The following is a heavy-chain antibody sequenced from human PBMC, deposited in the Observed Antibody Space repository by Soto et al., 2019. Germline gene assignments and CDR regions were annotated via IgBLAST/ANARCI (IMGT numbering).Heavy chain of an antibody. CDR2: IDSDGSST. J-gene: IGHJ6*01. CDR1: GFTFSSYW. Sequence: EVQLVESGGGLVQPGGSLRLSCAASGFTFSSYWMHWVRQAPGKGLVWVSRIDSDGSSTSYADSVKGRFTISRDNAKRTLYQRMSSLRAEATAVYYCASGAEEVIVGASRLGAGDYYYGTDVWGQGTTVTGSS. CDR3: ASGAEEVIVGASRLGAGDYYYGTDV. V-gene: IGHV3-74*01. D-gene: IGHD1-26*01.